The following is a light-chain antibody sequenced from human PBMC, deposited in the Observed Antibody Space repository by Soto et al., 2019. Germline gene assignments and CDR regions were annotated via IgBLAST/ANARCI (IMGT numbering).Light chain of an antibody. J-gene: IGKJ4*01. V-gene: IGKV3-20*01. Sequence: IVLTQSPGTLSLSPGERATLSCRASQSVSSSYLAWYQQKPGQAPRLLIYGASSRATGIPDRFSGSGSGTDFTLTISRLEHEDCAVYYCQQYGSSPPLTFGGGTKVEIK. CDR3: QQYGSSPPLT. CDR2: GAS. CDR1: QSVSSSY.